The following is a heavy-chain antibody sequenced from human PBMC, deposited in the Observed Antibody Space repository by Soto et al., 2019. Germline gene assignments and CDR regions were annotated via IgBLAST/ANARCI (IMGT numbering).Heavy chain of an antibody. V-gene: IGHV3-74*01. D-gene: IGHD1-26*01. CDR3: VRDDPGLGMDY. Sequence: GGSLRLSCAASGFTFSNYWMHWVRLTPGMGLVWVSHINIDGNDTTYADSVRGRFTISRDNAKNTLYLQMNSLRVEDTAVYFCVRDDPGLGMDYWGLGTLVTVSS. CDR1: GFTFSNYW. CDR2: INIDGNDT. J-gene: IGHJ4*02.